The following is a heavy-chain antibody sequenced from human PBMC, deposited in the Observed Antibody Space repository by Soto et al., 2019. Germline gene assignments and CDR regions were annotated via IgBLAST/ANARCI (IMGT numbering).Heavy chain of an antibody. Sequence: EVQVVESGGGLVQPGGSLRLSCAASGFTFSNHWMTWVRQAPGKGLAWVANIKQDGSEKYYVDSVKGRFTLSRDNAKNSLYLQMNSLRAEDTAVYYCARDSAYCRSTSCYLSYYYYMDVWRKGTTVTVSS. D-gene: IGHD2-2*01. CDR2: IKQDGSEK. V-gene: IGHV3-7*01. CDR1: GFTFSNHW. CDR3: ARDSAYCRSTSCYLSYYYYMDV. J-gene: IGHJ6*03.